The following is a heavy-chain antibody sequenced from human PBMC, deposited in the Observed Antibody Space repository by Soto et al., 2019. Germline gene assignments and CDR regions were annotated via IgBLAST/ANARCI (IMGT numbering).Heavy chain of an antibody. D-gene: IGHD7-27*01. CDR3: ARDWSGF. CDR2: INTDKGKT. Sequence: QVQLVQSGAEVKKPGASVQVSCKASGYTFTSYGISWVRQAPGQGLEWMGWINTDKGKTEYAQSLQGRVTMTAETSTTTGSMQLRGLRLDDTAVYYCARDWSGFWGQGTMVTVSS. V-gene: IGHV1-18*01. CDR1: GYTFTSYG. J-gene: IGHJ3*01.